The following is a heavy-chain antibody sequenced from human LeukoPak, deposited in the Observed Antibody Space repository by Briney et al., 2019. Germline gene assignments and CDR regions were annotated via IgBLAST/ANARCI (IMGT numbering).Heavy chain of an antibody. V-gene: IGHV4-39*01. CDR1: GGSISSSSYY. Sequence: SETLSLTCTVSGGSISSSSYYWGWIRQPPGKGLEWIGSIYYSGSTYYNPSLKSRVTISVYTSKNQFSLKLSSVSAADTAVYYCARHYDILTGYDNWYFDLWGRGTLVTVSS. D-gene: IGHD3-9*01. J-gene: IGHJ2*01. CDR3: ARHYDILTGYDNWYFDL. CDR2: IYYSGST.